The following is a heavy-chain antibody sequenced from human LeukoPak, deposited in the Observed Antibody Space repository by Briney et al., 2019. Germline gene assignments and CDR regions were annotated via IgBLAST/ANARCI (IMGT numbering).Heavy chain of an antibody. CDR2: INQGGST. CDR3: ARRGNSNGSGNYVGHFEY. Sequence: SETLSLTCAVYGGSFSGYYWSWIRQPLGKGLEWIGEINQGGSTNYSPSLRSRLTISVDTSKNQFSLKLSSVTAADTAVYYCARRGNSNGSGNYVGHFEYWSQGTLVTVSS. J-gene: IGHJ4*02. D-gene: IGHD3-10*01. CDR1: GGSFSGYY. V-gene: IGHV4-34*01.